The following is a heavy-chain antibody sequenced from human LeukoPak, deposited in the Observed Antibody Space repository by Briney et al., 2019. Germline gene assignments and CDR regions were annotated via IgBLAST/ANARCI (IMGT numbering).Heavy chain of an antibody. V-gene: IGHV4-38-2*02. CDR1: NYSISSGSY. D-gene: IGHD1-14*01. CDR3: AREGTVRWFDP. Sequence: SETLSLTCIVSNYSISSGSYWTWIRQPPGRGLEWIGGIYHSGYTFYNPSIKSRVTISVDTSKNEFSLKLNSVTAADTALYYCAREGTVRWFDPWGQGTLVTVYS. CDR2: IYHSGYT. J-gene: IGHJ5*02.